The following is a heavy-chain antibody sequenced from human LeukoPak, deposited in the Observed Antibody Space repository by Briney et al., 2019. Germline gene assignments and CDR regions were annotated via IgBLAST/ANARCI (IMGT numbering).Heavy chain of an antibody. CDR1: GGSISSYY. CDR2: IYYSGST. V-gene: IGHV4-59*01. D-gene: IGHD2-15*01. CDR3: ARELGYCSGGSCFHDAFDI. J-gene: IGHJ3*02. Sequence: PSETLSLTCTVSGGSISSYYWSWIRQPPGKGLEWIGYIYYSGSTNYNPSLKSRVTISVDTSKNQFSLKLSSVTAADTAVYYCARELGYCSGGSCFHDAFDIWGQGTMVTVSS.